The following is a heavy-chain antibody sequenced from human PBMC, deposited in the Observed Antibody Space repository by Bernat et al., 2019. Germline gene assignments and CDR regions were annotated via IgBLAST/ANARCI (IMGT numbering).Heavy chain of an antibody. D-gene: IGHD3-22*01. J-gene: IGHJ1*01. Sequence: QVQLVESGGGVVQPGRSLRLSCAASGFTFSSYGMHWVRQAPGKGLEWVAVISYDGSNKYYADSMKGRFTISRDNSKNTLYLQMNSLRAEDTAVYYCARVPDSSGYHSQHWGQGTLVTVSS. CDR2: ISYDGSNK. CDR3: ARVPDSSGYHSQH. V-gene: IGHV3-30*03. CDR1: GFTFSSYG.